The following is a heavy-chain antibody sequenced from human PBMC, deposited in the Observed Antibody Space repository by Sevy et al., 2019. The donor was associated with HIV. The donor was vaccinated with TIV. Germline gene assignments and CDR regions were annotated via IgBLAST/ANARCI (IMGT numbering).Heavy chain of an antibody. CDR2: IWYDGSNK. D-gene: IGHD6-19*01. J-gene: IGHJ4*02. CDR3: ARENIAVAGIGYYFDH. CDR1: GFTFSTYG. V-gene: IGHV3-33*01. Sequence: GGSLRLSCVASGFTFSTYGMHWVRQAPGKGLEWVAVIWYDGSNKEYVHSVKGRFTISRDNSKDTLYLQMNSLRAEDTAVYYCARENIAVAGIGYYFDHWGQGTLVTVSS.